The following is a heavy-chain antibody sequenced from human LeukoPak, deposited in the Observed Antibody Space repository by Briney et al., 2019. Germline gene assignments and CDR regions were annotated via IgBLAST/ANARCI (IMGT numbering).Heavy chain of an antibody. J-gene: IGHJ4*02. CDR1: GFTFSSYA. V-gene: IGHV3-23*01. CDR2: ISGSGGST. CDR3: AKCPRSWNYFDY. Sequence: GGSLRLSCAASGFTFSSYAMSWVRQAPGKGLEWVSAISGSGGSTYYADSVKGRFTIPRDNSKNTLYLQMNSLRAEDTAVYYCAKCPRSWNYFDYWGQGTLVTVSS. D-gene: IGHD1-26*01.